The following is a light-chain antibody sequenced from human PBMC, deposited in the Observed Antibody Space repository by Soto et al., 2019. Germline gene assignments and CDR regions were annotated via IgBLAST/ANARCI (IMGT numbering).Light chain of an antibody. CDR2: GAS. Sequence: EIVMTQSPATLSVSPGERATLSCRASQSVSSNLAWYQQKPGQAPRLLIYGASSRATDIPDRFSGSGSGTDFTLTITRLEPEDFAVYFCQQYAGSPSTFGQGTKVEIK. V-gene: IGKV3-20*01. CDR1: QSVSSN. J-gene: IGKJ1*01. CDR3: QQYAGSPST.